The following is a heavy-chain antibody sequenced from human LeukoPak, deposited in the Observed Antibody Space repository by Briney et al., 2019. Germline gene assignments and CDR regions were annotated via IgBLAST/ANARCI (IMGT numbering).Heavy chain of an antibody. Sequence: PSETLSLTCAVYGGSFSGYYWSWIRQPPGKGLEWIGEINHSGSTNYNPSLKSRVTMSVDTSKNQFSLKLSSVTAADTAVYYCARVMTTVTLTDYFDYWGQGTLVTVSS. V-gene: IGHV4-34*01. CDR3: ARVMTTVTLTDYFDY. J-gene: IGHJ4*02. CDR2: INHSGST. CDR1: GGSFSGYY. D-gene: IGHD4-17*01.